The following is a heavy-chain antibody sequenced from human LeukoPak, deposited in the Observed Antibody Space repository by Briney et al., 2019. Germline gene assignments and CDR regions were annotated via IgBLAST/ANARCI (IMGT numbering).Heavy chain of an antibody. V-gene: IGHV3-23*01. J-gene: IGHJ6*02. CDR3: ARDPQRYSSGWGNYYYGMDV. CDR1: GFSLSGYA. D-gene: IGHD6-19*01. Sequence: GGSLRLSCAASGFSLSGYAMSWVRQAPGKGPEWVSAISSGSGTTYYADSVGGRFTISRDSAENTLYVQMNSLRAEDTAVYYCARDPQRYSSGWGNYYYGMDVWGQGTTVTVSS. CDR2: ISSGSGTT.